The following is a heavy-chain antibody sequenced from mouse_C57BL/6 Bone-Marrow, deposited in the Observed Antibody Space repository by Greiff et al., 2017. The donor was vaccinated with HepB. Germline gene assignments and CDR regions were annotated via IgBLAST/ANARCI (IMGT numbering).Heavy chain of an antibody. V-gene: IGHV3-6*01. CDR1: GYSITSGYY. CDR2: ISYDGSN. Sequence: EVQLQESGPGLVKPSQSLSLTCSVTGYSITSGYYWNWIRQFPGNKLEWMGYISYDGSNNYNPSLKNRISITRDTSKNQFFLKLNSVTTEDTATYYCARGGDSNYFWYFDVWGTGTTVTVSS. D-gene: IGHD2-5*01. J-gene: IGHJ1*03. CDR3: ARGGDSNYFWYFDV.